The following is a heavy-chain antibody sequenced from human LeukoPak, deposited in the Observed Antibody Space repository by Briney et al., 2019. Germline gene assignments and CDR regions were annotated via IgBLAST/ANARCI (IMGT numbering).Heavy chain of an antibody. J-gene: IGHJ4*02. Sequence: GESLKISCKGSGYSFTSYWIGWVRQMPGKGLEWMGIIYPGDSDTRYSPSFQGQVTISADKSISTAYLQWSSLKASDTAMYYCARHFYGGWYQYYFDYWGQGTLVTVSS. CDR1: GYSFTSYW. V-gene: IGHV5-51*01. CDR2: IYPGDSDT. D-gene: IGHD6-19*01. CDR3: ARHFYGGWYQYYFDY.